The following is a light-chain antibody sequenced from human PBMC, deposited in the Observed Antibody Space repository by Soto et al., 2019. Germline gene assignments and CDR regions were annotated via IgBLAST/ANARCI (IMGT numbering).Light chain of an antibody. J-gene: IGLJ3*02. CDR1: SSDVGGRDY. V-gene: IGLV2-14*01. Sequence: QSDLTKPASGSGSPGQSITISCTGSSSDVGGRDYVSWYQQHPGKAPKVIIYEVTRWPSGVSGRFSGSKSGNTASLTISGLQPEDEADYYCSSFTNRNTWVFGGGTKLTVL. CDR3: SSFTNRNTWV. CDR2: EVT.